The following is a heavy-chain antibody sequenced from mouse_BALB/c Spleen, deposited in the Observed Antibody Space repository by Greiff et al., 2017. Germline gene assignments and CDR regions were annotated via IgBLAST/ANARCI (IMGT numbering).Heavy chain of an antibody. D-gene: IGHD1-2*01. CDR2: INPSTGYT. J-gene: IGHJ4*01. V-gene: IGHV1-7*01. CDR1: GYTFTSYW. CDR3: ARSYYGSSYYYAMDY. Sequence: QVQLQQSGAELAKPGASVKMSCKASGYTFTSYWMHWVKQRPGQGLEWIGYINPSTGYTEYNQKFKDKATLTADKSSSTAYMQLSSLTSEDSAVYYCARSYYGSSYYYAMDYWGQGTSVTVSS.